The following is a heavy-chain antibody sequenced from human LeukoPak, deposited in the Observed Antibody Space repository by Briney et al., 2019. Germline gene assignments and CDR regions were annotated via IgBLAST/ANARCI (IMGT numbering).Heavy chain of an antibody. V-gene: IGHV3-30*02. CDR3: AKDPDEAVAGTPFDY. D-gene: IGHD6-19*01. Sequence: SGGSLRLSCAASGFTFSSYGMHWVRQAPGKGLEWVAFIRYDGSNKYYVDSVKGRFTISRDNSKNTLYLQMNSLRAEDTAVYYCAKDPDEAVAGTPFDYWGQGTLVTVSS. J-gene: IGHJ4*02. CDR1: GFTFSSYG. CDR2: IRYDGSNK.